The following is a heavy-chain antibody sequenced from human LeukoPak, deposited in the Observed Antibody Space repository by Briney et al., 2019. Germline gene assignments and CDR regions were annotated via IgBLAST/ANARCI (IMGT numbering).Heavy chain of an antibody. J-gene: IGHJ3*02. CDR1: GASNSSGSYY. CDR3: ARDVYCSGGSCRVYAFDI. D-gene: IGHD2-15*01. V-gene: IGHV4-61*02. Sequence: SETLSLTCPVSGASNSSGSYYWSGIRQPAGKGLEWIGRIYTSGSTNYKSSLKSRVTISADTSKNQFSLKLNSVTAADTAVYYCARDVYCSGGSCRVYAFDIGSEGTMVTVSS. CDR2: IYTSGST.